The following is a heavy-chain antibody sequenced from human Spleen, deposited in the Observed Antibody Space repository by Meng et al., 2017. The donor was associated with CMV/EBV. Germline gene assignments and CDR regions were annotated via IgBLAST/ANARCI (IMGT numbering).Heavy chain of an antibody. V-gene: IGHV3-7*01. CDR2: IKEDGSEK. CDR1: GFTFSDYY. Sequence: GGSLRLSCAASGFTFSDYYMSWIRQAPGKGLEWVANIKEDGSEKYYVDSVMGRFTISRDNAKNSLFLQMYSLRAEDTAVYYCATAPPFDYWGQGALVTVSS. CDR3: ATAPPFDY. J-gene: IGHJ4*02.